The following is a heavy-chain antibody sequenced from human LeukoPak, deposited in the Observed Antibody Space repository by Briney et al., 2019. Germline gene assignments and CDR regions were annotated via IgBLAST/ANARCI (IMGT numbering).Heavy chain of an antibody. CDR1: GYTFTGYY. V-gene: IGHV1-2*02. CDR2: INPNSGGT. J-gene: IGHJ5*02. D-gene: IGHD3-9*01. CDR3: ARDGVGGGLNYDILS. Sequence: GASVKVSCKASGYTFTGYYMHWVRQAPGQGLEWMGWINPNSGGTNYAQKFQGRVTMTRDTSISTAYMELSRLRSDDTAVYHCARDGVGGGLNYDILSWGQGTLVIVSS.